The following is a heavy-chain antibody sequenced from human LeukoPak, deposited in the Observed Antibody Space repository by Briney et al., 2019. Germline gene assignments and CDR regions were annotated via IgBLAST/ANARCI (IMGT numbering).Heavy chain of an antibody. V-gene: IGHV4-59*08. CDR2: IYYSGST. CDR3: ARLAYYYDSSGYYGGVFDY. D-gene: IGHD3-22*01. J-gene: IGHJ4*02. CDR1: GGSISSYY. Sequence: SETLSLTCTVSGGSISSYYWSWIRQPPGKGLEWIGYIYYSGSTNYNPSLKSRVTISVDTSKNQFSLKLSSVTAADTAVYYCARLAYYYDSSGYYGGVFDYWGQGTLVTVSS.